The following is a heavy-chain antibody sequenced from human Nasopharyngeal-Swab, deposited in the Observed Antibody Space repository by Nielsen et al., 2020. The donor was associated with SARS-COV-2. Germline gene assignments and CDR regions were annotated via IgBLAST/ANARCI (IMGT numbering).Heavy chain of an antibody. CDR2: ISGSDHTT. V-gene: IGHV3-23*01. D-gene: IGHD5-12*01. CDR1: GFTFRSYA. Sequence: GESLKISCAASGFTFRSYAISWVRQAPGKGLEWVSVISGSDHTTYYADSVKGRFTISRDNSKNTVNLQMNSLRVEDTAIYYCAKDCDSGDDSDDYYHYYGMDVWGQGTTVTVFS. J-gene: IGHJ6*02. CDR3: AKDCDSGDDSDDYYHYYGMDV.